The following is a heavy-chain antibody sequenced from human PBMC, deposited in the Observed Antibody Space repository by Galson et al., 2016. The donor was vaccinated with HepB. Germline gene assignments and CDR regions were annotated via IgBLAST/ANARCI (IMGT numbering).Heavy chain of an antibody. CDR2: ITPDGTP. CDR3: SPLPWKSGSEDP. Sequence: SLRLSCAASGFTFSNYWMHWVRQAPGKGLVWVSRITPDGTPKYADSVEGRFTTSRDNAKNTVYLQMNSLRAEDTAVYYCSPLPWKSGSEDPWGQGTVVTVSS. V-gene: IGHV3-74*01. J-gene: IGHJ5*02. CDR1: GFTFSNYW. D-gene: IGHD1-1*01.